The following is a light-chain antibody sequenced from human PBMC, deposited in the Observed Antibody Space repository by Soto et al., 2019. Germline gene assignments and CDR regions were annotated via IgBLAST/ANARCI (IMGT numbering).Light chain of an antibody. CDR2: AAS. V-gene: IGKV1-39*01. J-gene: IGKJ1*01. CDR3: QQSYSTPRT. Sequence: DIQMTQSPSSLSASVGDSVTITCRASQIMSTYLNWYQQKPGMAPKLLIYAASTLQSGVPSRFSGSGSGTDFTLTISNLQPEDFATYYCQQSYSTPRTFGQGTKVEIK. CDR1: QIMSTY.